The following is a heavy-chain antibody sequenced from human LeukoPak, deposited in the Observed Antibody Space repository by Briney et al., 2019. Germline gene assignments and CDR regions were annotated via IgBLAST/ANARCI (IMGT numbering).Heavy chain of an antibody. J-gene: IGHJ4*02. CDR2: IKQDGSEK. CDR1: GFTFSSYW. CDR3: ARDLPFDSSGYYPYYFDY. Sequence: PGGSLRLSCAASGFTFSSYWMSWVRQAPGKGLEWVANIKQDGSEKYYVDSVKGRFTISRDNAKNSLYLQMNSLRAEDTAVYYCARDLPFDSSGYYPYYFDYWGQGTLVTVSS. D-gene: IGHD3-22*01. V-gene: IGHV3-7*01.